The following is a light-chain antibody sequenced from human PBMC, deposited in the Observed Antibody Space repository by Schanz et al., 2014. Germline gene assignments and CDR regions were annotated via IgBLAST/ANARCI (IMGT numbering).Light chain of an antibody. CDR3: CSYAGSYVV. CDR1: RSNIGAGYN. Sequence: QSVLTQPPSVSGAPGQRVTISCTGSRSNIGAGYNVHWYQQLPGTAPKLLIYANNNRPSGVPDRFSGSKSGTSASLAITGLQAEDEADYYCCSYAGSYVVFGGGTKLTVL. J-gene: IGLJ2*01. V-gene: IGLV1-40*01. CDR2: ANN.